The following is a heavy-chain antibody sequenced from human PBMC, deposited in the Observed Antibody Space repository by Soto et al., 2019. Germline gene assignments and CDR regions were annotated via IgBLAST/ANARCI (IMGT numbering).Heavy chain of an antibody. V-gene: IGHV3-48*03. CDR2: ISSSGSTI. CDR3: ASPGYSSGWYDY. Sequence: EVQLVESGGGLVQPGGSLRLSCAASGFTFSSYEMNWVHQAPGKGLEWVSYISSSGSTIYYADSVKGRFTISRDNAKNSLYLQMNSLRAEDTAVYYCASPGYSSGWYDYWGQGTLVTVSS. CDR1: GFTFSSYE. D-gene: IGHD6-19*01. J-gene: IGHJ4*02.